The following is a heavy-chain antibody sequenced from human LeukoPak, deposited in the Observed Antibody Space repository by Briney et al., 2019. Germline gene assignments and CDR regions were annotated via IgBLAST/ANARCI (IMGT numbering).Heavy chain of an antibody. CDR1: GYTFTSYG. Sequence: ASVKVSCKASGYTFTSYGISWVRQAPGQGLVWMGWISAYNGNTNYAQKLQGRVTMTTDTSTSTAYMELRSLRSDDTAVYYCARLTTVTTSRWFDPWGQGTLVTVSS. V-gene: IGHV1-18*04. CDR2: ISAYNGNT. CDR3: ARLTTVTTSRWFDP. D-gene: IGHD4-17*01. J-gene: IGHJ5*02.